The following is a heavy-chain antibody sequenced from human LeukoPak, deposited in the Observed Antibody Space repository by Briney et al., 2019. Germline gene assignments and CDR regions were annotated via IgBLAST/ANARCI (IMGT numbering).Heavy chain of an antibody. D-gene: IGHD4-11*01. V-gene: IGHV1-69*13. Sequence: SVKVSCKASGYTFTSYDINWVRQATGQGLEWMGGIIPIFGTANYAQKFQGRVTITADESTSTAYMELSSLRSEDTAVYYCARADYSNSPFYYYYYMDVWGKGTTVTVSS. CDR2: IIPIFGTA. CDR1: GYTFTSYD. J-gene: IGHJ6*03. CDR3: ARADYSNSPFYYYYYMDV.